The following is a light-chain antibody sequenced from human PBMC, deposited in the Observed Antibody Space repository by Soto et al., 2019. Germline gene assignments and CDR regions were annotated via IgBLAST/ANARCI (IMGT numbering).Light chain of an antibody. CDR3: ASWDDSLNGPV. V-gene: IGLV1-36*01. Sequence: QSVLTQPLSVSEAPGQRVTISCSGSTSNIGSNAVNWYQQLPGKAPKLLIYYDNLLPSGVSDRFSGSKSGTSASLAISGLQSEDEADYYCASWDDSLNGPVFGGGTKLTVL. CDR1: TSNIGSNA. CDR2: YDN. J-gene: IGLJ2*01.